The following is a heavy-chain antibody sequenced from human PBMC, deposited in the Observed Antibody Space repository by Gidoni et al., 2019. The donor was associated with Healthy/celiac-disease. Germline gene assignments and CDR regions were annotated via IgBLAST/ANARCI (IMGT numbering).Heavy chain of an antibody. CDR3: ARQATGYSSSWYDY. J-gene: IGHJ4*02. V-gene: IGHV4-39*01. D-gene: IGHD6-13*01. CDR1: GGSFSTSSYY. CDR2: IYYSGST. Sequence: QLQLQESGPGLVKPSETLSLTCTVPGGSFSTSSYYWGWTRQPPGKGLEWIGSIYYSGSTYYNPSLKSRVTISVDTSKNQFSLKLSSVTAADTAVYYCARQATGYSSSWYDYWGQGTLVTVSS.